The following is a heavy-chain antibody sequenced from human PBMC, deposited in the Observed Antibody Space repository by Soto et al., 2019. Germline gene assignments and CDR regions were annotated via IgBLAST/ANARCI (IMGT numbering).Heavy chain of an antibody. CDR1: GGSISSSDYY. J-gene: IGHJ6*02. CDR2: IYHSGST. V-gene: IGHV4-39*07. D-gene: IGHD3-22*01. CDR3: ARSPDSSGYYPRWYYYGMDV. Sequence: SETLSLTCTVSGGSISSSDYYWSWLRQPPGKGLGWIGEIYHSGSTNYNPSLKSRVTISVDKSKNQFSLKLSSVTAADTAVYYCARSPDSSGYYPRWYYYGMDVWGQGTTVTVSS.